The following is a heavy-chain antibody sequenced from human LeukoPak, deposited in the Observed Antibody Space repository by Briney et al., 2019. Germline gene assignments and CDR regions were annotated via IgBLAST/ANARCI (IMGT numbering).Heavy chain of an antibody. CDR3: ARTYDFWSGPTNWFDP. Sequence: SETLSLTCAVSGYSISSGYYWSWIRQPPGKGLEWIGYIYYSGSTNYNPSLKSRVTISVDTSKNQFSLKLSSVTAADTAVYYCARTYDFWSGPTNWFDPWGQGTLVTVSS. CDR1: GYSISSGYY. V-gene: IGHV4-61*01. D-gene: IGHD3-3*01. J-gene: IGHJ5*02. CDR2: IYYSGST.